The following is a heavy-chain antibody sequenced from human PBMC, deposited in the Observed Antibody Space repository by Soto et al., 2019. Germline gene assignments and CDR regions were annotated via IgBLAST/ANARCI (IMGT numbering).Heavy chain of an antibody. Sequence: GGSLRLSCEASGFTFSSYALSWVRQAPGKGLEWVGRIKSKTDGETTDYAAPVKGRFSVSRDDSKNTLYLQMNSLKTEDTAVYYCTADLIGTYYSPYDYWGQGILVTVSS. CDR3: TADLIGTYYSPYDY. J-gene: IGHJ4*02. CDR2: IKSKTDGETT. D-gene: IGHD3-10*01. V-gene: IGHV3-15*01. CDR1: GFTFSSYA.